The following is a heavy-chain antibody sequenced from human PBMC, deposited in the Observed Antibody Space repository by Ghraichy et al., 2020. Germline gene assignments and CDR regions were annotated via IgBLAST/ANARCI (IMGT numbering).Heavy chain of an antibody. V-gene: IGHV1-69*13. D-gene: IGHD3-3*01. J-gene: IGHJ6*02. Sequence: SVKVSCKGSGGTFNTYAVYWVRQAPEQGLEWMGGIIPIFGTANYAQRFQGRVRITADASTSTAYMELSSLRSEDTAVYYCAVGSFGVVRGRPRYLHDYGMDVWGQGTTVTVSS. CDR3: AVGSFGVVRGRPRYLHDYGMDV. CDR1: GGTFNTYA. CDR2: IIPIFGTA.